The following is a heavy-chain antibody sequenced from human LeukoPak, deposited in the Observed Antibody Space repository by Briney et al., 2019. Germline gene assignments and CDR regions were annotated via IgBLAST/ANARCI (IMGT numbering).Heavy chain of an antibody. CDR3: ARHPYYSSCGYYVF. CDR2: ISPYNGNT. J-gene: IGHJ4*02. Sequence: ASVKVSCKASGYMFTSYAISWVRHAPGQRLEWMGWISPYNGNTNYAQKLQGRVTMTTDTSTTTAYMELRSVRSDDRAIYYCARHPYYSSCGYYVFWGQGTLVTVSS. D-gene: IGHD3-22*01. CDR1: GYMFTSYA. V-gene: IGHV1-18*01.